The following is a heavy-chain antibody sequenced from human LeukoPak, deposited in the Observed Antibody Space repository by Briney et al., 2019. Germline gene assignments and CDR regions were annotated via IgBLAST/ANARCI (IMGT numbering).Heavy chain of an antibody. CDR2: ISSNGGST. Sequence: GGSLRLSCAASGFTFSSYATHWVRQAPGKGLEYVSAISSNGGSTYYANSVKGRFTISRDNSKNTLHLQMCSLRAEDMAVYYCARVGYTSYYYYGMDVWGQGTTVTVSS. D-gene: IGHD6-13*01. V-gene: IGHV3-64*01. CDR3: ARVGYTSYYYYGMDV. CDR1: GFTFSSYA. J-gene: IGHJ6*02.